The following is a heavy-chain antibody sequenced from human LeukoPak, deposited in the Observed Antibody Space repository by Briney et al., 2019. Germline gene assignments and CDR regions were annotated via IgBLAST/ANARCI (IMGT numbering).Heavy chain of an antibody. J-gene: IGHJ4*02. CDR2: FDPEDGET. CDR1: GYTLTELS. CDR3: ATRFRVVGIVVVITAPFDY. V-gene: IGHV1-24*01. Sequence: VASVKVSCKVSGYTLTELSMHWVRQAPGKGLEWMGGFDPEDGETIYAQKFQGRVTMTEDTSTDTAYMELSSLRSEDTAVYYCATRFRVVGIVVVITAPFDYWGQGTLVTVSS. D-gene: IGHD3-22*01.